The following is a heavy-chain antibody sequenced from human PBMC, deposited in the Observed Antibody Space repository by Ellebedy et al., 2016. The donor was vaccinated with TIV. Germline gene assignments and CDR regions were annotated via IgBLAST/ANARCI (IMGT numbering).Heavy chain of an antibody. CDR3: ARGLSSGYDVSFDY. D-gene: IGHD5-12*01. CDR1: GYTFTSYD. Sequence: ASVKVSXKASGYTFTSYDINWVRQATGQGLEWMGWMNPNSGNTGYAQKFQGRVTMTRNTSISTAYMELSSLRSEDTAVYYCARGLSSGYDVSFDYWGQGTLVTVSS. V-gene: IGHV1-8*01. CDR2: MNPNSGNT. J-gene: IGHJ4*02.